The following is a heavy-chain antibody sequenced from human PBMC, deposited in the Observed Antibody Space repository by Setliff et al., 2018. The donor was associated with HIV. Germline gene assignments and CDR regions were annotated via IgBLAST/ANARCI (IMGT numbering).Heavy chain of an antibody. V-gene: IGHV3-7*02. D-gene: IGHD3-22*01. CDR1: GFTFSSYW. CDR2: IKQDGSEK. J-gene: IGHJ4*02. CDR3: ARSQNYYDTSGSYY. Sequence: PGGSLRLSCAASGFTFSSYWMSWVRQAPGKGLEWVANIKQDGSEKYYVDSVKGRFTISRDNAKSSLYLQMNSLRAEDTAVYYCARSQNYYDTSGSYYWGQGTLVTVSS.